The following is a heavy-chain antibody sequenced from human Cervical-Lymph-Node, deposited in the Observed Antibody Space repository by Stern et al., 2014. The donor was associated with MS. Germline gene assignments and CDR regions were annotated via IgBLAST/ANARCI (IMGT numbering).Heavy chain of an antibody. V-gene: IGHV4-39*01. CDR3: ARLGILVNAFDI. Sequence: VQLVESGPGLVKPSETLSLTCSVSGGSISSSGYYWGWIRQTPGRGLDWVGSLYHAGNTYYNPSLKSRFTIPVDTSQRQFSLKVTSVTAADTAVYYCARLGILVNAFDIWGQGTVVTVSS. CDR2: LYHAGNT. D-gene: IGHD2/OR15-2a*01. J-gene: IGHJ3*02. CDR1: GGSISSSGYY.